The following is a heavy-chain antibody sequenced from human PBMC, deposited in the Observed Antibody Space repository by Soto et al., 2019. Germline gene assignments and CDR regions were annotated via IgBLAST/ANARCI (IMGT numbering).Heavy chain of an antibody. Sequence: EVQLVESGGGLVKPGGSLRLSCVVSGFTFSRYSMNWVRQAPGKGLQWVSSISSSSSYIYYADSVKGRFTISRDNAKNSLFLQMNSLRAEDTAVYYCARKYGDYISDALDIWGQGTMVTVSS. J-gene: IGHJ3*02. D-gene: IGHD4-17*01. CDR3: ARKYGDYISDALDI. CDR1: GFTFSRYS. CDR2: ISSSSSYI. V-gene: IGHV3-21*01.